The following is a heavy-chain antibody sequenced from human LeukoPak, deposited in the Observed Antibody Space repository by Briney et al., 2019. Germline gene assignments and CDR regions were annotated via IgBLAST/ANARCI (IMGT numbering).Heavy chain of an antibody. CDR2: INPNSGGT. CDR3: ARDRRPTMIVLRGGFDP. D-gene: IGHD3-22*01. J-gene: IGHJ5*02. Sequence: ASVKVSCKASGYTFTSYYMHWVRQAPGQGLEWMGWINPNSGGTNYAQKFQGRVTMTTDTSTSTAYMELRSLRSDDTAVYYCARDRRPTMIVLRGGFDPWGQGTLVTVSS. CDR1: GYTFTSYY. V-gene: IGHV1-2*02.